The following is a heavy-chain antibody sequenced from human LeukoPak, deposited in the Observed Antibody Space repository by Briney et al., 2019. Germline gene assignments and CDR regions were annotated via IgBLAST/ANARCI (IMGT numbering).Heavy chain of an antibody. V-gene: IGHV4-59*01. CDR3: ARNSSSSWGYYSMDV. CDR1: GASISSYS. J-gene: IGHJ6*03. Sequence: NPSETLSLTCSVSGASISSYSRSCIRQTPGKGPEWIGYIYNSATTNDNPSLKSRLTMSVDTSKNQISLKLTSVTAADTAVYYCARNSSSSWGYYSMDVWGKGTMVTVSS. CDR2: IYNSATT. D-gene: IGHD6-13*01.